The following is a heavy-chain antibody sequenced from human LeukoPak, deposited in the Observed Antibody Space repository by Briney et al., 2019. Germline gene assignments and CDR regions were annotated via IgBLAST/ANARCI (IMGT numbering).Heavy chain of an antibody. Sequence: ASVKVSCKASGYIFINHGIAWVRQAPGHGLEYMGWISAYNGNTDYAQKFQGRVTMTTDTSTITAYMELRGLRFDDTAVYYCTRWGPSPSDYWGQGALVTVSS. CDR3: TRWGPSPSDY. J-gene: IGHJ4*02. D-gene: IGHD1-26*01. V-gene: IGHV1-18*01. CDR2: ISAYNGNT. CDR1: GYIFINHG.